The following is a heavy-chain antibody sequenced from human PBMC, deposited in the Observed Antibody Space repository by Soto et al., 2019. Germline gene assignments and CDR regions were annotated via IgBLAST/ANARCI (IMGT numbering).Heavy chain of an antibody. V-gene: IGHV1-69*01. Sequence: QVQLVQSGAEVKKPGSSVKVSCKASGGTFSSYAISWVRQAPGQGLEWMGGIIPIFGTANYAQKFQGRVTITADESTSTDYMELSSQRSEDTAVYYCARLTGTKIAAAESWVWCQGPLVTGSS. CDR1: GGTFSSYA. J-gene: IGHJ4*02. D-gene: IGHD6-13*01. CDR3: ARLTGTKIAAAESWV. CDR2: IIPIFGTA.